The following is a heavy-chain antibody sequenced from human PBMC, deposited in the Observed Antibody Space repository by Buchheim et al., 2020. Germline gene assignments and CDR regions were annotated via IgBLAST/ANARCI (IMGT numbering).Heavy chain of an antibody. CDR3: AKGKGGRYSYFDT. Sequence: QVHLVESGGGVVQPGRSLRLSCAASGFTFSNYDMHWVRQAPGKGLEWVAVISYDGSNKNYADSVKGRFTISRDNSKNTLYLQMNSLRAEDTALYYCAKGKGGRYSYFDTWGQGTL. J-gene: IGHJ4*02. CDR1: GFTFSNYD. CDR2: ISYDGSNK. D-gene: IGHD1-26*01. V-gene: IGHV3-30*18.